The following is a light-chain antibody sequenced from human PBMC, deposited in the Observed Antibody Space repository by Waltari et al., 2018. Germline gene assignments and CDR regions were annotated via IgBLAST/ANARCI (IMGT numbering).Light chain of an antibody. V-gene: IGLV1-51*01. CDR2: DNK. CDR3: GTWDSSLSAGGV. J-gene: IGLJ2*01. Sequence: QSVLTQPPSVSAAPGQKVTISCSGSSSHIGNNYVSWYQQHPGTAPKHLICDNKTRPPGMPDRFAGSKSGTSATRGITVLQTGDEADDYCGTWDSSLSAGGVFGGVTKLTVL. CDR1: SSHIGNNY.